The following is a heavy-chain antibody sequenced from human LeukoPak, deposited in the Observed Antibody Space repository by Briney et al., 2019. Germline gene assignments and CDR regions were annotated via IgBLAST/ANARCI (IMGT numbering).Heavy chain of an antibody. CDR2: IYYSGST. D-gene: IGHD6-19*01. CDR1: GGSISSYY. Sequence: SETLSLTSTVSGGSISSYYWSWIRQPPGKGLEWIGYIYYSGSTNYNPSLKSRVTISVDTSRNQFSLRLSSVTGADTAVYYCTTLSRDTSGWSLGYFDYWGQGTLVTVSS. J-gene: IGHJ4*02. CDR3: TTLSRDTSGWSLGYFDY. V-gene: IGHV4-59*01.